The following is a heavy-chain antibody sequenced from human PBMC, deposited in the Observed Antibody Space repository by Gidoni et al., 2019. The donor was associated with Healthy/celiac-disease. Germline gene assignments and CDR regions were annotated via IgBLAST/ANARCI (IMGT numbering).Heavy chain of an antibody. J-gene: IGHJ4*02. CDR2: IYSGGNT. V-gene: IGHV3-53*04. CDR1: GFSFSRNY. Sequence: EVQLVASEVGLVQPGGSLRLSCSPSGFSFSRNYMGWVRQAPGQGLEWVSVIYSGGNTYYADSVKGRFTISRHNSKNTLYLQMNSLRAEDTAVYYCAREVHRAAADTRGYYFDYWGQGTLVTVSS. D-gene: IGHD6-13*01. CDR3: AREVHRAAADTRGYYFDY.